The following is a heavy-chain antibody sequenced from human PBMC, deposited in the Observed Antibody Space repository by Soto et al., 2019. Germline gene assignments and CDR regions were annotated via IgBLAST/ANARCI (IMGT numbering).Heavy chain of an antibody. CDR2: IIPIFGTT. D-gene: IGHD4-4*01. Sequence: QVQLVQSGAEVRRPGSSVKVSCKASGGTFGSNAISWVRQAPGQGLEWMGGIIPIFGTTNNAQKFQGRVTITADESTNTAYMELSSLRSEDTAIYYCAREGYTFGPVAVSGAFDIWGQGTVVNVSS. CDR3: AREGYTFGPVAVSGAFDI. V-gene: IGHV1-69*12. J-gene: IGHJ3*02. CDR1: GGTFGSNA.